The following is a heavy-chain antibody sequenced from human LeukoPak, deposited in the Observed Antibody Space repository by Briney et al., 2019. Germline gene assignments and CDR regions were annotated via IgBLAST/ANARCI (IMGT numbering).Heavy chain of an antibody. CDR3: ARDGATTGTTEFDY. D-gene: IGHD1-1*01. Sequence: ASVKVSCKASGYTFTSYGISWVRQAPGQGLEWMGWISAYNGNTNYAQKLQGRVTMTTDTSTSIAYMELRSLRSGDTAVYYCARDGATTGTTEFDYWGQGTLVTVSS. CDR1: GYTFTSYG. CDR2: ISAYNGNT. V-gene: IGHV1-18*04. J-gene: IGHJ4*02.